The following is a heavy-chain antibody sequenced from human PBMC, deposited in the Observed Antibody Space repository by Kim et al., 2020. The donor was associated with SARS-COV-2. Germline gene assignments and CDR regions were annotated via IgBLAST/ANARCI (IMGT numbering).Heavy chain of an antibody. Sequence: GRFTISRHNSKNTLYLQMNSLRAEDTAVYYCARDGNYYDSSGYSLDAFDIWGQGTMVTVSS. J-gene: IGHJ3*02. D-gene: IGHD3-22*01. CDR3: ARDGNYYDSSGYSLDAFDI. V-gene: IGHV3-53*04.